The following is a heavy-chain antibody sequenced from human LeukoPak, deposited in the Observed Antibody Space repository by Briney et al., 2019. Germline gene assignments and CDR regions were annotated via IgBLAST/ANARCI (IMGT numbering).Heavy chain of an antibody. J-gene: IGHJ5*02. CDR1: GFTFSSYS. Sequence: GGSLRLSYAASGFTFSSYSMNWVRQAPGKGLEWVSSISSSSSYIYYADSVKGRFTISRDNAKNSLYLQMNGLRAEDTAVYYCARVGGIMGNWFDPWGQGSLVTVSS. D-gene: IGHD2-8*01. CDR2: ISSSSSYI. V-gene: IGHV3-21*01. CDR3: ARVGGIMGNWFDP.